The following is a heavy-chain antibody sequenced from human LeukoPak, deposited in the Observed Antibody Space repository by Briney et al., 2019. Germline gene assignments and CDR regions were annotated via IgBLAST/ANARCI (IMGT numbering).Heavy chain of an antibody. J-gene: IGHJ4*02. CDR3: AREGGGYNYFDY. CDR2: IYYSGST. Sequence: TSETLSLTCTVSGGSISSYYWSWIRQPPGKGLEWIGYIYYSGSTNYNPSLKSRVTISVDTSKNQFSLKLSSVTAADSAVYFCAREGGGYNYFDYWGQGTLVTVSS. D-gene: IGHD5-12*01. V-gene: IGHV4-59*01. CDR1: GGSISSYY.